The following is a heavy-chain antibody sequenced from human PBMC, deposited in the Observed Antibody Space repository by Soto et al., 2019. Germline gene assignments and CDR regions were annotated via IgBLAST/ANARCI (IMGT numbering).Heavy chain of an antibody. CDR2: IYPGDSDT. J-gene: IGHJ4*02. CDR1: GYSFTSYW. D-gene: IGHD2-15*01. V-gene: IGHV5-51*01. Sequence: PGESLKISCNGSGYSFTSYWIGWVRQMPGQGLELMGIIYPGDSDTRYSPSFQGQVTISVDKSIRAADPQVSSLKASDTAMYSCERPRESSVDYFEYLVQATLVNVAS. CDR3: ERPRESSVDYFEY.